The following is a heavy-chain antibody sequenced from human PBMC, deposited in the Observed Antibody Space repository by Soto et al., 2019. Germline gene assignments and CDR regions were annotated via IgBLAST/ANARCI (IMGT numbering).Heavy chain of an antibody. V-gene: IGHV1-69*12. CDR2: IIPIFGTA. Sequence: QVQLVQSGAEVKKPGSSVKVSCKASGGTFSSYAISWVRQAPGQGLEWMGGIIPIFGTANYAQKFQGRVTITADESTSTAYMELSNLRSEDTAVYYCARVYYGSGRHLYYGMDVWGQGTTVTVSS. CDR1: GGTFSSYA. J-gene: IGHJ6*02. CDR3: ARVYYGSGRHLYYGMDV. D-gene: IGHD3-10*01.